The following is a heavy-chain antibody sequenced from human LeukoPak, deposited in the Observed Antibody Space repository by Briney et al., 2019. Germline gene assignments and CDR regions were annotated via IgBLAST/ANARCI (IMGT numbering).Heavy chain of an antibody. CDR1: GGSISSYY. V-gene: IGHV4-4*09. CDR2: IYTSGST. J-gene: IGHJ6*03. D-gene: IGHD1-1*01. CDR3: ARLVERGEYYMDV. Sequence: SETLSLTCTVSGGSISSYYWSWIRQPPGKGLEWIGYIYTSGSTNYNPSLKSRVTISVDTSKNQFSLKLSSVTAADTAVYYCARLVERGEYYMDVWGKGTTVTVSS.